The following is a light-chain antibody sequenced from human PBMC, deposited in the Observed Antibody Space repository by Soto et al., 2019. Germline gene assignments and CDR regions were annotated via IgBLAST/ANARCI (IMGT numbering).Light chain of an antibody. V-gene: IGLV2-14*01. Sequence: QSALTQHASVSGSLGQSITISCTGTSSDVGGYNYVSWYQQHPGRDPKVVIFEVTYRPSGVSSRFSGSKSGNTASLTVSGLQAEDEGDYYCSSYTSTSTVVFGAGTKLTVL. CDR1: SSDVGGYNY. CDR2: EVT. CDR3: SSYTSTSTVV. J-gene: IGLJ2*01.